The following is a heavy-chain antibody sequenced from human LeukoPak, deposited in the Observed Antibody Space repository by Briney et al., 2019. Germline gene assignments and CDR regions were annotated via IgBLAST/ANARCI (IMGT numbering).Heavy chain of an antibody. J-gene: IGHJ4*02. D-gene: IGHD5-18*01. Sequence: SVKVSCKASGGTFSSYAISWVRQAPGQGLEWMGRIVPIFGIANYAQKFQGRVTITADKSTSTAYMELSSLRSEDTAVYYCAGAGYSYAKEGFFDYWGQGTLVTVSS. CDR1: GGTFSSYA. V-gene: IGHV1-69*04. CDR3: AGAGYSYAKEGFFDY. CDR2: IVPIFGIA.